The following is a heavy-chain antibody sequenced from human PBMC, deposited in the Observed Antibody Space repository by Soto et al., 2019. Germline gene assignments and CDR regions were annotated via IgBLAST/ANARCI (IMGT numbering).Heavy chain of an antibody. CDR1: GFTFSSYE. Sequence: GSLRLSCAASGFTFSSYEMNWVRQAPGKGLEWVSYISSSGSTIYYADSVKGRFTISRDNAKNSLYLQMNSLRAEDTAVYYCARSRRTPYYYYYGMDVWGQGTTVTVSS. CDR3: ARSRRTPYYYYYGMDV. CDR2: ISSSGSTI. V-gene: IGHV3-48*03. J-gene: IGHJ6*02.